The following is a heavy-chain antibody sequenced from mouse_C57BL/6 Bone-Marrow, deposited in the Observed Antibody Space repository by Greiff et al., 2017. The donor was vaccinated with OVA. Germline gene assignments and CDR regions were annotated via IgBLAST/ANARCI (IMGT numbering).Heavy chain of an antibody. CDR2: INPGSGSI. CDR3: ARTEELGDYFAN. Sequence: VQLQQSGAELVRPGASVKLSCKASGYTFTDYYISWVKQRPGQGLEWIARINPGSGSIYYNEKFKGKATLTAEKSSSTAYMQLSSLTSEDSAVYFCARTEELGDYFANWGRGTTPTVSA. J-gene: IGHJ2*01. V-gene: IGHV1-76*01. D-gene: IGHD2-12*01. CDR1: GYTFTDYY.